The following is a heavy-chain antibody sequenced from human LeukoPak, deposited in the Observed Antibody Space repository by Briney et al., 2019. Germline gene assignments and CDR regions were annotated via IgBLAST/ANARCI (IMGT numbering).Heavy chain of an antibody. V-gene: IGHV3-64*01. J-gene: IGHJ4*02. D-gene: IGHD3-9*01. CDR2: ISSNGGST. CDR1: GFTFDDYT. CDR3: ASTQRYYDILTGYYMRSGFDY. Sequence: PGGSLTLSCAASGFTFDDYTMHWVRQAPGKGLEYGSAISSNGGSTYYANSVKGRFTISRDNSKNTLYLQMGSLRAEDMAVYYCASTQRYYDILTGYYMRSGFDYWGQGTLVTVSS.